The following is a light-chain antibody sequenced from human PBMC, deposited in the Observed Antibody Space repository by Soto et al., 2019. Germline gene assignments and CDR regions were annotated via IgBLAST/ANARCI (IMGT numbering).Light chain of an antibody. Sequence: DIQMTQSPSTLSASVGDTVTVTCRASQSVSGWLAWYQQKPGKAPKLLIYDASTLDRGVPSTFSGSGSGTQFTLTISSLQPDDFSTYYCQQYYSYSLWTFGQGTKVDI. J-gene: IGKJ1*01. CDR3: QQYYSYSLWT. V-gene: IGKV1-5*01. CDR1: QSVSGW. CDR2: DAS.